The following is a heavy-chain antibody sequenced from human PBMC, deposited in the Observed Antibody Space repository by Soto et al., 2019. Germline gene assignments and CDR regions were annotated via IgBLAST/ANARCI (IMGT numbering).Heavy chain of an antibody. Sequence: QLQLQESGPGLVKPSETLSLTCTVSGGSISSSSYYWGWIRQPPGKGLEWIGSIYYSGSTYYNPSLKSRVTISVDTSKNQFSLKLSSVTDADTAVYYCARHGRGFLGKRVLYFDYWSQGTLVTVSS. CDR3: ARHGRGFLGKRVLYFDY. CDR1: GGSISSSSYY. V-gene: IGHV4-39*01. D-gene: IGHD3-3*01. J-gene: IGHJ4*02. CDR2: IYYSGST.